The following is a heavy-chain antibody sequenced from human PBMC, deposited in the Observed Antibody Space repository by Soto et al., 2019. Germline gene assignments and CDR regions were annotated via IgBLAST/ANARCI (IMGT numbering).Heavy chain of an antibody. D-gene: IGHD5-18*01. V-gene: IGHV3-30*03. CDR1: GCTFSSYG. Sequence: GGSLRLSCAASGCTFSSYGMHWVRQARGKGLEWVAVISYDGSNKYYADSVKGRFTISRYNSKNTLYLQMNSLRAEDTAVYYCAALGGYSYGQDAFDVRGQGTMVTFSS. J-gene: IGHJ3*01. CDR2: ISYDGSNK. CDR3: AALGGYSYGQDAFDV.